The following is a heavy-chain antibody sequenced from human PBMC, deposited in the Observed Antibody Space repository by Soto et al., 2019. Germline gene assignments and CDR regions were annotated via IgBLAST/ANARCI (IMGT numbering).Heavy chain of an antibody. J-gene: IGHJ2*01. Sequence: EVQLLESGGGLVQPGGSLRLSCAASGFTFSSYAMSWVRQAPGKGLEWVSAISGSGGSTYYADSVKGRFTISRDNSKKTLYLKMSSLRAADTEVYYCSSSSGWNDRRYFDLWGRGTLVTVSS. CDR2: ISGSGGST. CDR3: SSSSGWNDRRYFDL. V-gene: IGHV3-23*01. CDR1: GFTFSSYA. D-gene: IGHD1-1*01.